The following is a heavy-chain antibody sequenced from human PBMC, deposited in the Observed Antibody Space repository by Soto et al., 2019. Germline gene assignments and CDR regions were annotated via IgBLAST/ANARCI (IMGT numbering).Heavy chain of an antibody. CDR3: AKSETSVVNWYFEY. V-gene: IGHV3-23*01. J-gene: IGHJ4*02. CDR2: ISGSNGHT. D-gene: IGHD4-17*01. Sequence: VGSLRLSCASSVFTFSTYAMTCVRHSPGKGLEWVATISGSNGHTDYADSVKGRFTISRDNSKNTLYLQMNSLRVEDTAVYFCAKSETSVVNWYFEYLGQGTQVNVSS. CDR1: VFTFSTYA.